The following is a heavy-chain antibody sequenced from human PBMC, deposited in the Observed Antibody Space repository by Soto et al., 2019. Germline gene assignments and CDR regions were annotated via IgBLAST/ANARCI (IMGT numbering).Heavy chain of an antibody. CDR3: ARDATYAMDV. CDR1: GFPFSSYW. J-gene: IGHJ6*02. CDR2: INSDGSST. V-gene: IGHV3-74*01. Sequence: PGGSLRLSCAASGFPFSSYWMHWVRQPPGKGLVWVSRINSDGSSTTYADSVKGRFTISRDVAKNTLYLQMNSLRAEDTAVYYCARDATYAMDVWGHGTTVTVSS.